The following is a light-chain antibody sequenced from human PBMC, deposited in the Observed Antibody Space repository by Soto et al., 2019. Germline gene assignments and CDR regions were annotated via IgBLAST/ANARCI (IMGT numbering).Light chain of an antibody. CDR2: GAS. CDR1: QSITSSY. V-gene: IGKV3-20*01. Sequence: EIVLTQSPGTLSLSPGERATLSCRASQSITSSYLAWYQQKPGQAPRLLIYGASSRATGIPDRFSGSGSGTDFTLTISRLEPEDFAVYYCQQYGGSPFTFGPGTKVDIE. J-gene: IGKJ3*01. CDR3: QQYGGSPFT.